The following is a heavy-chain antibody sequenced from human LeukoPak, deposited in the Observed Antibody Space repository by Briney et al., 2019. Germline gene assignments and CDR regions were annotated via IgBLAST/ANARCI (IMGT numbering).Heavy chain of an antibody. D-gene: IGHD5-18*01. V-gene: IGHV4-39*02. CDR3: ARLGGYSYGYGY. CDR1: GGSIRSSSFY. CDR2: IYYSGST. J-gene: IGHJ4*02. Sequence: SETLSLTCTVSGGSIRSSSFYWGWIRQPPGKGLEWIGSIYYSGSTYYNPSLKSRVTISVDTSKKHFSLKLSSVTAADTAVYYCARLGGYSYGYGYWGQGALVTVSS.